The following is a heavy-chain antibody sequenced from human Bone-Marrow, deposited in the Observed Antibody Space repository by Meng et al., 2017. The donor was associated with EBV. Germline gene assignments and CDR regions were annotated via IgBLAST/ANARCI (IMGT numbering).Heavy chain of an antibody. J-gene: IGHJ4*02. CDR1: GFTFSGHY. V-gene: IGHV3-11*01. Sequence: QVQLVESGGGLVKPGGSLRLSCAASGFTFSGHYMTWIRQAPGKGLEWISYISSSGSTIYSADSMKGRFTISRDNAKNSLYLQMNSLRAEDTAVYYCARSAPYQMATIAYWGQGTLVTVSS. CDR2: ISSSGSTI. D-gene: IGHD5-24*01. CDR3: ARSAPYQMATIAY.